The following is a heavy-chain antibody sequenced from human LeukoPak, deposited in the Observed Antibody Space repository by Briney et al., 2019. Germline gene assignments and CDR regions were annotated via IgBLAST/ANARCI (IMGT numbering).Heavy chain of an antibody. CDR3: AKWKYSNSGIDDY. V-gene: IGHV3-23*01. D-gene: IGHD6-6*01. J-gene: IGHJ4*02. Sequence: GGSLRLSCTASGFTFSSYAMSWVRQVPGKGLEWVSVISGSGDNTYYADSVKGRFTISRDNSKNMLYLQMNSLRAEDTAVYYCAKWKYSNSGIDDYWGQGTLVTVSS. CDR1: GFTFSSYA. CDR2: ISGSGDNT.